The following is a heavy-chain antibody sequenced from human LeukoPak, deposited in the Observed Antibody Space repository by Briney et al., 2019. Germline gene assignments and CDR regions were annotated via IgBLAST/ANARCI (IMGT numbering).Heavy chain of an antibody. CDR2: ISGDGGST. Sequence: GGSLRLSRAASGFTFDDYAMHWVRQAPGKGLEWVSLISGDGGSTYYADSVKGRFTISRDNSKNSLYLQMNSLRTEDTALYYCAKVIFPRAAAGSIIDYWGQGTLVTVSS. CDR1: GFTFDDYA. J-gene: IGHJ4*02. D-gene: IGHD6-13*01. CDR3: AKVIFPRAAAGSIIDY. V-gene: IGHV3-43*02.